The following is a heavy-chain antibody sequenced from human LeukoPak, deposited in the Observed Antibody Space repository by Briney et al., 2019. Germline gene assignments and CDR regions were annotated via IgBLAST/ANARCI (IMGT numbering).Heavy chain of an antibody. CDR2: IYYSGST. CDR3: ARVTYGVRGVTRPNNWFDP. CDR1: GGSISSGGYY. V-gene: IGHV4-31*03. J-gene: IGHJ5*02. D-gene: IGHD3-10*01. Sequence: SQTLSLTCTVSGGSISSGGYYWSWIRQHPGKGLEWIGYIYYSGSTYYNPSLKSRVTISVDTSKNQFSLKLSSVTAADTAVYYCARVTYGVRGVTRPNNWFDPWGQGTLVTVSS.